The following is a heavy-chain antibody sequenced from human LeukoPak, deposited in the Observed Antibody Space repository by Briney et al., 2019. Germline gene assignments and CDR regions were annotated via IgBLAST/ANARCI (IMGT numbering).Heavy chain of an antibody. J-gene: IGHJ3*02. Sequence: SETLSLTCTVSGGSISSGGYYWSWIRQYPGKGLEWIGYIYYSGSTYYNPSLKSRVTISVDTSKNQFSLKLSSVTAADTAVYYCARLVAENLGAYDAFDIWGQGTMVTVSS. CDR1: GGSISSGGYY. V-gene: IGHV4-31*03. D-gene: IGHD2-15*01. CDR2: IYYSGST. CDR3: ARLVAENLGAYDAFDI.